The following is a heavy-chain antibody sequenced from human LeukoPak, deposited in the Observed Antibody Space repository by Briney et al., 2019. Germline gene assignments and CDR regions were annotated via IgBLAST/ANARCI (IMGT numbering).Heavy chain of an antibody. D-gene: IGHD1-20*01. CDR1: GYTFTSYD. Sequence: ASVKVSCKASGYTFTSYDINWVRQAPGQGLEWMGGIIPIFGTANYAQKFQGRVTITTDESTSTAYMELSSLRSEDTAVYYCASSPITGTSSFDYWGQGTLVTVSS. J-gene: IGHJ4*02. V-gene: IGHV1-69*05. CDR2: IIPIFGTA. CDR3: ASSPITGTSSFDY.